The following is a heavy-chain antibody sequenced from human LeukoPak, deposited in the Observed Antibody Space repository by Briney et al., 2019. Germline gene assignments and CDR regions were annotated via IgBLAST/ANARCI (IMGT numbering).Heavy chain of an antibody. CDR2: MPHNSGNT. CDR3: ARIHGEDRDY. CDR1: VYTFTRYY. D-gene: IGHD4-17*01. J-gene: IGHJ4*02. Sequence: ASVKVSCKSSVYTFTRYYINWVRQATGQGLEWIGWMPHNSGNTGYAQQFQRRVTMPSNTSISTAYMELRSLRSEDTAVYSCARIHGEDRDYWGQGTLVTVSS. V-gene: IGHV1-8*01.